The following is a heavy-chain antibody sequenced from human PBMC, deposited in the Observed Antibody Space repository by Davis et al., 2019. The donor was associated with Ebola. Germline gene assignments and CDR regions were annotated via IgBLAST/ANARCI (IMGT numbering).Heavy chain of an antibody. CDR3: ARGPWQFGYYLDY. CDR1: GYTFTSYA. V-gene: IGHV1-3*01. CDR2: INAGNGNT. D-gene: IGHD3-10*01. Sequence: ASVKVSCKASGYTFTSYAMHWVRQAPGQRLEWMGWINAGNGNTKYSQKFQGRVTITRDTSASTAYMELSSLRSEDTAVYYCARGPWQFGYYLDYWGQGTLVTVSS. J-gene: IGHJ4*02.